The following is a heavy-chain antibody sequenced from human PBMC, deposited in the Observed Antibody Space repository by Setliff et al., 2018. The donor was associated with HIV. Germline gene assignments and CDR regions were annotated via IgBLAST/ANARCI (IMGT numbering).Heavy chain of an antibody. CDR3: AAGTYYYGSGSRSRSPFDY. CDR1: GGSFSGYY. J-gene: IGHJ4*02. Sequence: SETLSLTCAVYGGSFSGYYWSWIRQPPGKGLEWVGEINHGRSTNYNPSLKSRVTISLDTSKNQFSLKLTSVTAADTAVYYCAAGTYYYGSGSRSRSPFDYWGQGTLVTV. D-gene: IGHD3-10*01. V-gene: IGHV4-34*01. CDR2: INHGRST.